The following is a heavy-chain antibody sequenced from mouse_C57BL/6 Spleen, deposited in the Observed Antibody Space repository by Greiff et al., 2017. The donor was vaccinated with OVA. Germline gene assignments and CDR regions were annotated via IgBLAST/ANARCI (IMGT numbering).Heavy chain of an antibody. CDR1: GYAFTNYL. CDR2: INPGSGGT. J-gene: IGHJ4*01. D-gene: IGHD1-1*01. Sequence: QVQLKESGAELVRPGTSVKVSCKASGYAFTNYLIEWVKQRPGQGLEWIGVINPGSGGTNYNEKFKGKATLTADKSSSTAYMQLSSLTSEDSAVYFCARLGYYGSSDYAMDYWGQGTSVTVSS. CDR3: ARLGYYGSSDYAMDY. V-gene: IGHV1-54*01.